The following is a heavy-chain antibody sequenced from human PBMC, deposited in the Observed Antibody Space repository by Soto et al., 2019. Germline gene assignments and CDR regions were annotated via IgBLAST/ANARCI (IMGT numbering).Heavy chain of an antibody. Sequence: EVQLLESGGGLVQPGGSLRLSCAASGFTFSSYAMSWVRQAPGKGLEWVSAISGSGGSTYYADSVKGRFTISRDNSKNTLYLQMNSLRAEDTAVYYCAKPIAVAGTLSHAFDIWGQGTMVTVSS. J-gene: IGHJ3*02. CDR3: AKPIAVAGTLSHAFDI. V-gene: IGHV3-23*01. D-gene: IGHD6-19*01. CDR2: ISGSGGST. CDR1: GFTFSSYA.